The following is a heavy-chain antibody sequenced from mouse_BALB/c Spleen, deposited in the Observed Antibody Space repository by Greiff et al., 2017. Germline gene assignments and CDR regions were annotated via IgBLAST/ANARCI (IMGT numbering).Heavy chain of an antibody. D-gene: IGHD2-1*01. Sequence: QVQLKQPGAELVKPGASVKLSCKASGYTFTSYWMHWVKQRPGQGLEWIGEIDPSDSYTNYNQKFKGKATLTVDKSSSTAYMQLSSLTSEDSAVYYCARPSYGNYDAMDYWGQGTSVTVSS. CDR3: ARPSYGNYDAMDY. CDR1: GYTFTSYW. V-gene: IGHV1-69*02. J-gene: IGHJ4*01. CDR2: IDPSDSYT.